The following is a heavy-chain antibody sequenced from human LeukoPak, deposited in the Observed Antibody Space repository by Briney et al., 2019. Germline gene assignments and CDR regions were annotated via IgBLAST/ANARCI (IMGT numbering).Heavy chain of an antibody. CDR2: ITGDGSTP. CDR3: ARVGFSGYDS. J-gene: IGHJ5*02. Sequence: PGGSLRLSCATSGFVFSNYATNWVRQAPGKGLEYVSAITGDGSTPYYANSVKGRFTISRDNSKNTLYLQMGSLRSEDMAVYYCARVGFSGYDSWGQGTLVTVSS. D-gene: IGHD5-12*01. V-gene: IGHV3-64*01. CDR1: GFVFSNYA.